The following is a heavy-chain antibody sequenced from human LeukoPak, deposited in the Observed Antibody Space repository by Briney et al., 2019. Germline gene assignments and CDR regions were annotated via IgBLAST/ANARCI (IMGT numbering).Heavy chain of an antibody. Sequence: GGSLRLSCAASGFTFSSYAMHWVRQAPGKGLEWVSAISGTGGSTYYADSVKGRFTISRDNSKNTLYLQMNSLRAEDTAVYYCAKDRSLYNWNDLFDYWGQGTLVTVSS. CDR2: ISGTGGST. D-gene: IGHD1-20*01. J-gene: IGHJ4*02. V-gene: IGHV3-23*01. CDR3: AKDRSLYNWNDLFDY. CDR1: GFTFSSYA.